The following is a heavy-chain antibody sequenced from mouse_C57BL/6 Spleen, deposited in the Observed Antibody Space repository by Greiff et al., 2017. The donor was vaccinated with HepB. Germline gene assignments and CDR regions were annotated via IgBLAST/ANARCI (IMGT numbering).Heavy chain of an antibody. CDR1: GFNIKNTY. Sequence: EVQLKESVAELVRPGASVKLSCTASGFNIKNTYMHWVKQTPEQGLEWIGRIDPANGNTKYAPKFQGKATITPDTSSNTAYLQLSSLTSEDTAIYYCSRCYDGYSQGIAYWGQGTLVTVSA. J-gene: IGHJ3*01. CDR3: SRCYDGYSQGIAY. CDR2: IDPANGNT. V-gene: IGHV14-3*01. D-gene: IGHD2-3*01.